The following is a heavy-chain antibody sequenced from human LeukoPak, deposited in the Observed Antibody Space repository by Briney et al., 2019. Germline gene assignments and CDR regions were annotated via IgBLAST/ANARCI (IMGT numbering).Heavy chain of an antibody. V-gene: IGHV4-34*01. Sequence: SETLSLTCAVYGGSFSGYYWSWIRQPPGKGLEWIGEINHSGSTNYNPSLKSRVTISVDTSKNQFSLRLSSVTAADTAVYYCAREGAYYDFWSRMDVWGQGTTVTVSS. CDR2: INHSGST. CDR3: AREGAYYDFWSRMDV. CDR1: GGSFSGYY. D-gene: IGHD3-3*01. J-gene: IGHJ6*02.